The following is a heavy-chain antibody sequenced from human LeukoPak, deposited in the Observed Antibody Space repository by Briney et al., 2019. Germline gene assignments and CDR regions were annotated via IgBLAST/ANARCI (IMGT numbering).Heavy chain of an antibody. Sequence: GESLKISCKGSGYSFTSYWIGWVRQMPGKGLEWMGIIYPGDSDTRYSPSFQGQVTISADKSISTAYLQWSSLKASDTAMYYCARGSSWYDPAYYYYMDVWGKGTTVTVS. V-gene: IGHV5-51*01. J-gene: IGHJ6*03. CDR2: IYPGDSDT. CDR3: ARGSSWYDPAYYYYMDV. D-gene: IGHD6-13*01. CDR1: GYSFTSYW.